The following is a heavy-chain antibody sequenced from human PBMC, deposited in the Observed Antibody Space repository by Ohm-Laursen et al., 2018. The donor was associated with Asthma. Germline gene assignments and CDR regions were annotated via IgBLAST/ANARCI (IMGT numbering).Heavy chain of an antibody. V-gene: IGHV3-30-3*01. CDR2: ISYDGSNK. D-gene: IGHD4-17*01. CDR3: ARAHSSMTTVTTVSY. Sequence: SLRLSCAAPGFTFSSYAMHWVRQAPGKGLEWVALISYDGSNKYNADSVKGRFTISRDNSKNMLFLQMNSLRPEDTAVYYCARAHSSMTTVTTVSYWGQGTLVTVSS. J-gene: IGHJ4*02. CDR1: GFTFSSYA.